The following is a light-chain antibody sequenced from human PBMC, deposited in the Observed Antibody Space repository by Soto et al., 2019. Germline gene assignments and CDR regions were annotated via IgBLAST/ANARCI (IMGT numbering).Light chain of an antibody. J-gene: IGKJ1*01. CDR2: GAY. V-gene: IGKV1-5*01. CDR3: QHHNSYSQT. Sequence: DIQITQSPPTLSASVGDRVTITCRASQSIRNYLAWYQQMPGKAPKLLIYGAYNLQSGVPSRFSGSGSGTEFTLTISSLQPDDFATYFCQHHNSYSQTFGQGTKVDIK. CDR1: QSIRNY.